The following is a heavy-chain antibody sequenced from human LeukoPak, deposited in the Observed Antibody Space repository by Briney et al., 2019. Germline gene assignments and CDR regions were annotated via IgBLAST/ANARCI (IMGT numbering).Heavy chain of an antibody. CDR1: GFTFSSYA. Sequence: PGGSLRLSCAASGFTFSSYAMSWVRQAPGKGLEWVSAISGSGGSTYYADSVKGRFTISRDNSKNTRYLQMNSLRAEDTAVYYCAKTGGGHGDHALFDYWGQGTLVTVSS. D-gene: IGHD4-17*01. CDR2: ISGSGGST. V-gene: IGHV3-23*01. J-gene: IGHJ4*02. CDR3: AKTGGGHGDHALFDY.